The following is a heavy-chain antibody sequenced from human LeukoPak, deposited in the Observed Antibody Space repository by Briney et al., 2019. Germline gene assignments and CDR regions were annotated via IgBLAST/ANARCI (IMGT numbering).Heavy chain of an antibody. D-gene: IGHD3-22*01. Sequence: PGGSLRLSCAASGFTFSSYNMNWVRQAPGKGLEGVSSISSSSSYIHYADSVKGRFTISRDNAKNSLYLQMNTLRAEDTAVYYCARASYYDSSGYYADDYYYYYGMDVWGQGTTVTISS. CDR1: GFTFSSYN. V-gene: IGHV3-21*01. J-gene: IGHJ6*02. CDR3: ARASYYDSSGYYADDYYYYYGMDV. CDR2: ISSSSSYI.